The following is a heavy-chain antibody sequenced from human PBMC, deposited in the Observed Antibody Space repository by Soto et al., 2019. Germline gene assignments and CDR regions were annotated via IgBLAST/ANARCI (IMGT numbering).Heavy chain of an antibody. CDR1: GGSMSSYY. J-gene: IGHJ5*02. D-gene: IGHD3-10*01. Sequence: QVQLQESGPGLVKPSETLSLTCTVSGGSMSSYYWSWIRQPPGKGLEWIGYIYYSGSTIYNPSLKSRVTISVDTSQTQFSLKLSSVTAADTAVYYCARYGSGSSVWFDPWGQGTLVTVSS. CDR3: ARYGSGSSVWFDP. V-gene: IGHV4-59*01. CDR2: IYYSGST.